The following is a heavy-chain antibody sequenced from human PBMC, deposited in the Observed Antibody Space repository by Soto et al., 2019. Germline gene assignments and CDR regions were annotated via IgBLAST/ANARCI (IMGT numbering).Heavy chain of an antibody. CDR1: GFTFSSYA. V-gene: IGHV3-23*01. D-gene: IGHD3-22*01. Sequence: GGSLRLSCAASGFTFSSYAMSWVRQAPGKGLEWVSAISGSGGSTYYADSVKGRFTISRDNSKNTLYLQMNSLRAEDTAVYYCAKHGPQYYYDSSGLGTYYYYYYGMDVWGQGTTVTVSS. CDR3: AKHGPQYYYDSSGLGTYYYYYYGMDV. J-gene: IGHJ6*02. CDR2: ISGSGGST.